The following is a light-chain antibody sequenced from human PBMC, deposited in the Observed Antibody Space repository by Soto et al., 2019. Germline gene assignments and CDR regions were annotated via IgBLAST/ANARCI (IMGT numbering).Light chain of an antibody. CDR3: QSYDNSLSAWV. Sequence: QSVLTQPPSVSGAQGQRVTISCTGSSSNIGAVFDVHWYQQLPGTAPKLLIYANTNRPSGVPDRFSGSKSGTSASLAITGLQAEDEADYYCQSYDNSLSAWVFGGGTKLTVL. V-gene: IGLV1-40*01. J-gene: IGLJ3*02. CDR2: ANT. CDR1: SSNIGAVFD.